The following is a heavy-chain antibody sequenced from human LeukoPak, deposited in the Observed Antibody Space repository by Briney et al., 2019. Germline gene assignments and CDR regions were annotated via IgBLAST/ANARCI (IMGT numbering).Heavy chain of an antibody. V-gene: IGHV1-2*02. CDR3: ARDLGDTNYGMDV. J-gene: IGHJ6*02. Sequence: ASVKVSGKASGYTFTGYYMHWVRQAPGQGLEWMGWINPNSGGTNYAQKFQGRVTMTRDTSISTAYMELSRLRSDDTAVYYCARDLGDTNYGMDVWGQGTTVTVSS. CDR1: GYTFTGYY. CDR2: INPNSGGT. D-gene: IGHD5-18*01.